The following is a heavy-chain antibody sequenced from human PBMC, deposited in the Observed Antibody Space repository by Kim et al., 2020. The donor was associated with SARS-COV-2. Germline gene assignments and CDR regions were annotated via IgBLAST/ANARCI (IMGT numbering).Heavy chain of an antibody. J-gene: IGHJ4*02. Sequence: DSVEGRFTISRDNAKNSLYLQMNSLSAEDTAVYFSARYDSGSDYRDTFDYWGQRTLVTVSS. V-gene: IGHV3-7*04. D-gene: IGHD3-10*01. CDR3: ARYDSGSDYRDTFDY.